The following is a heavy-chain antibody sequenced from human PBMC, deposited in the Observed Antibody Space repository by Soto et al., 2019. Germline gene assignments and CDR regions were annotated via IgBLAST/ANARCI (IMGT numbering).Heavy chain of an antibody. V-gene: IGHV4-39*01. CDR2: IYYSGST. CDR3: ARHPQLDY. J-gene: IGHJ4*02. CDR1: GGSISGGSYY. Sequence: SETLSLTCTVSGGSISGGSYYWGWIRQPPGKGLEWIGSIYYSGSTYYNPSLKSRVTVSVDTSKNQFFLKLSSVTAADTAVYYCARHPQLDYWGQGTLVTAPQ.